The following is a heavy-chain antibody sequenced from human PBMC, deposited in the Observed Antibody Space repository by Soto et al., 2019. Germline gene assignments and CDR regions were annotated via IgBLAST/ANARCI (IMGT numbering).Heavy chain of an antibody. V-gene: IGHV5-51*01. D-gene: IGHD3-10*01. CDR1: GYSFTSYW. J-gene: IGHJ3*02. CDR3: ARHSYYYGSGSYYGLHDAFDI. CDR2: IYPGDSDT. Sequence: VESLKISCKGSGYSFTSYWIGWVRQMPGKGLEWMGIIYPGDSDTRYSPSFQGQVTISADRSISTAYLQWSSLKASDPAMYYCARHSYYYGSGSYYGLHDAFDIWGQGTMVTVSS.